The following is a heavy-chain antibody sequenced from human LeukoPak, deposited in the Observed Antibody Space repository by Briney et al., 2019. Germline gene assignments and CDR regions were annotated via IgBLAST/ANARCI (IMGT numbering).Heavy chain of an antibody. CDR2: IYYSGST. Sequence: SETLSLTCTVSGGSISSSSYYLGWIRQPPGKGLEWIVSIYYSGSTYYNPSLKSRVTISVDTSKNQFSLKLSSVTAADTAVYYCARQYCSGGSCYSGVILDYWGQGTLVTVSS. CDR3: ARQYCSGGSCYSGVILDY. D-gene: IGHD2-15*01. CDR1: GGSISSSSYY. J-gene: IGHJ4*02. V-gene: IGHV4-39*01.